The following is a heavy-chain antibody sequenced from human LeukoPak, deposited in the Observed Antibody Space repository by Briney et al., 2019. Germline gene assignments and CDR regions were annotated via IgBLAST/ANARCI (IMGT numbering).Heavy chain of an antibody. V-gene: IGHV4-34*01. Sequence: PSETLSLTCAVYGGSFSGYYWSWIRQPPGKGLEWIGEINHSGSTNYNPSLKSRVTISVDTSKNQFSLKLSSVTAADTAVYYCARHSRYCSSTSCYHYYYYMDVWGKGTTVTVSS. J-gene: IGHJ6*03. CDR3: ARHSRYCSSTSCYHYYYYMDV. CDR2: INHSGST. D-gene: IGHD2-2*01. CDR1: GGSFSGYY.